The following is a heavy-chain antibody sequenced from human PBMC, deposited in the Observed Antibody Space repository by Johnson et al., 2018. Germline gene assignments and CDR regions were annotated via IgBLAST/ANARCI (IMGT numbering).Heavy chain of an antibody. CDR3: ARGRASCNSVTCHQGWFDP. Sequence: EVQLVETGGGLVKXGGSXRLXCAASGFTFSIYTMTWVRQAPGKGPEWVPSISKSSNHKYYADSVKGRFTISRENAKNSLYLQMNSLTAEDTAVYYCARGRASCNSVTCHQGWFDPWGHGTLVTVSS. V-gene: IGHV3-21*01. D-gene: IGHD2/OR15-2a*01. CDR1: GFTFSIYT. J-gene: IGHJ5*02. CDR2: ISKSSNHK.